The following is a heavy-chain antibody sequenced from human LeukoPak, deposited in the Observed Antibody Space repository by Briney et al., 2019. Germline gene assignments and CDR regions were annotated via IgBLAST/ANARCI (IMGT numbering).Heavy chain of an antibody. J-gene: IGHJ4*02. CDR2: ISYDGSNK. D-gene: IGHD2-2*01. CDR1: GFTFSSYG. V-gene: IGHV3-30*03. CDR3: AREGYCSSTSCYVSIPFDY. Sequence: GGSLRLSCAASGFTFSSYGMHWVRQAPGKGLEWVAVISYDGSNKYYADSVKGRFTISRDNAKNSLYLQMNSLRAEDTAVYYCAREGYCSSTSCYVSIPFDYWGQGTLVTVSS.